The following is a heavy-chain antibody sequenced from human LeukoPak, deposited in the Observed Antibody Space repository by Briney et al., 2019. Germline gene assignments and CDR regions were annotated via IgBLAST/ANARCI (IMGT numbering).Heavy chain of an antibody. CDR3: STDDGYFDY. J-gene: IGHJ4*02. V-gene: IGHV3-15*01. CDR2: IKSNADGGTT. Sequence: PGGSLRLSCAASGFTFSRYWMTWVRQAPGKGLEWVGRIKSNADGGTTDYAAPVKGRFIILRDDSENTLYLQMNSLKTEDTAVYYCSTDDGYFDYWGQGTLV. CDR1: GFTFSRYW.